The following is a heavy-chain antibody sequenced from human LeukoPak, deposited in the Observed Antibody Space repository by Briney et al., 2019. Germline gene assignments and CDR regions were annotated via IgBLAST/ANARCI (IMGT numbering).Heavy chain of an antibody. CDR3: AKSYQKVVPAAIPGRIAAAGIELSD. V-gene: IGHV3-9*03. Sequence: RPGGSLRLSCAASGFTFDDYAMHWVRQAPGKGLEWVSGISWNSGSIGYADSVKGRFTISRDNAKNSLYLQMNSLRAEDMALYYCAKSYQKVVPAAIPGRIAAAGIELSDWGQGTLVTVSS. CDR1: GFTFDDYA. J-gene: IGHJ4*02. CDR2: ISWNSGSI. D-gene: IGHD2-2*02.